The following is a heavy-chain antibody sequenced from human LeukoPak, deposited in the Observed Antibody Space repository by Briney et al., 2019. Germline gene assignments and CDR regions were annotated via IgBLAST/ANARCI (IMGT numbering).Heavy chain of an antibody. D-gene: IGHD3-10*01. V-gene: IGHV4-31*03. Sequence: PSQTLSLTCTVSGGSITSGGYYWNWIRQHPEKGLEWLGYGYYIGTTYYNPSLQSRVNISIDTSKTQSSLPLSSVPGADTTVYYCASSRGLRASRGAGFDYWGQGTLVTVSS. CDR1: GGSITSGGYY. CDR3: ASSRGLRASRGAGFDY. J-gene: IGHJ4*02. CDR2: GYYIGTT.